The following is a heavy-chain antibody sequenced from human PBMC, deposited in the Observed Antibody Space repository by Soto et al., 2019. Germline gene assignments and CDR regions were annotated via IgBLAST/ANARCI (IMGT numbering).Heavy chain of an antibody. J-gene: IGHJ5*02. CDR3: ARDARTYYDFWSGYSANCFDP. D-gene: IGHD3-3*01. CDR1: GFTFSSYG. V-gene: IGHV3-33*01. Sequence: GGSLRLSCGASGFTFSSYGMHWDRQAPGKGLEWVAVIWYDGSNKYYADSVKGRFTISRDNSKNTLHLQMNSLRAEDTAVYYCARDARTYYDFWSGYSANCFDPWRQRTLVTVSS. CDR2: IWYDGSNK.